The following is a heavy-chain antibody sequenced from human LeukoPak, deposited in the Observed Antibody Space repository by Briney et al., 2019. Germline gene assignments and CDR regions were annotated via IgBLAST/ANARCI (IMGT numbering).Heavy chain of an antibody. J-gene: IGHJ3*02. CDR3: ARDAFDI. Sequence: PGGSLRLSCAASGFTFSSYGMHWARQAPGKGLEWVAFIRYDGSNKFYADSVKGRFTTSRDNSKNTLYLQMNSLRAEDTAVYYCARDAFDIWGQGTMVTVSS. CDR1: GFTFSSYG. CDR2: IRYDGSNK. V-gene: IGHV3-30*02.